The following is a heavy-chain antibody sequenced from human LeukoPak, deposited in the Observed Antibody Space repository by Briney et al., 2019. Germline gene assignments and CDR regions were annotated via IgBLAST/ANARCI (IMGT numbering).Heavy chain of an antibody. Sequence: GGSLRLSCAASGFTFSNYCMRWVCQIPGRGLVWVSRICPDGTVTNYADSVKGRFTISRDNAKNMVFLQMNSLRADDTAVYYCVRDFRSADYWGQGILVTVSS. V-gene: IGHV3-74*01. CDR2: ICPDGTVT. CDR1: GFTFSNYC. J-gene: IGHJ4*02. CDR3: VRDFRSADY.